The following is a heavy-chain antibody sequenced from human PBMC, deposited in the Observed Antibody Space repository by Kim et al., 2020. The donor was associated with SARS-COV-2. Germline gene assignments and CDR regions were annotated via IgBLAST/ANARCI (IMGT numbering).Heavy chain of an antibody. D-gene: IGHD6-6*01. CDR3: AREGIAARGAFDI. CDR1: GFTFSSYA. Sequence: GGSLRLSCAASGFTFSSYAMHWVRQAPGKGLEWVAVISYDGSNKYYADSVKGRFTISRDNSKNTLYLQMNSLRAEDTAVYYCAREGIAARGAFDIWGQGTMVTVSS. J-gene: IGHJ3*02. CDR2: ISYDGSNK. V-gene: IGHV3-30-3*01.